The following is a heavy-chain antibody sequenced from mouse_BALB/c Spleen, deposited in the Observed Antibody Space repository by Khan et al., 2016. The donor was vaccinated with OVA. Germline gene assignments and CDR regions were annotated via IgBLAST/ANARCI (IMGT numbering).Heavy chain of an antibody. CDR1: GYTFTDYA. V-gene: IGHV1S137*01. CDR2: ISTYSGST. D-gene: IGHD2-3*01. J-gene: IGHJ2*01. CDR3: ARPAYDGYYDY. Sequence: VQLQQSGPELVRPGVSVKISCKGSGYTFTDYAMYWVKQSHAESLEWIGLISTYSGSTNYNQKFKGKVTMTVDKSSSAAYMELARLTSEDSAIXYCARPAYDGYYDYWGQGTALTVSS.